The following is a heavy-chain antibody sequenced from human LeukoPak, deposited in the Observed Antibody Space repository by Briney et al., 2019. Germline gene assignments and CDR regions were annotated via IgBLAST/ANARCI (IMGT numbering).Heavy chain of an antibody. CDR3: ARDSSYYDSSGYGNDY. V-gene: IGHV3-23*01. D-gene: IGHD3-22*01. Sequence: GGSLRLSCAASGFTFSNYAMSWVRQAPGKGLEWVSGISGSGGDTYYADSVKGRFTISRDNSKNTLYLQMNSLRAEDTAVYYCARDSSYYDSSGYGNDYWGQGTLVTVSS. CDR2: ISGSGGDT. CDR1: GFTFSNYA. J-gene: IGHJ4*02.